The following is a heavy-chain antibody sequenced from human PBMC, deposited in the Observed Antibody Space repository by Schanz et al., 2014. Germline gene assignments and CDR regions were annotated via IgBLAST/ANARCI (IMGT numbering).Heavy chain of an antibody. CDR1: GFTFSTHA. CDR3: AKGRFGELSAFDI. J-gene: IGHJ3*02. CDR2: ISGGGGTT. V-gene: IGHV3-23*04. Sequence: EVQLVESGGGLVQPGGSLRLSCAASGFTFSTHAMSWVRQAPGKGLEWVSAISGGGGTTYYTDSVKGRFTISRDNSKNTLYLQMNSLRAEDTAVYYCAKGRFGELSAFDIWGQGTMVTVSS. D-gene: IGHD3-10*01.